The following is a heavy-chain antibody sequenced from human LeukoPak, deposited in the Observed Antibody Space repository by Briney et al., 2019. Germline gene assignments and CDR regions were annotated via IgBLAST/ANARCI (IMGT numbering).Heavy chain of an antibody. Sequence: GASVKVSCKASGYTFTGYYMHWVRQAPGQGLEWMGWINPNSGGTNYAQKFQGRVTMTRDTSISTAYMELSRLRSDDTAVYYCARGPGYGGNSAPFDYWGQGTLVTVSS. D-gene: IGHD4-23*01. CDR3: ARGPGYGGNSAPFDY. CDR2: INPNSGGT. CDR1: GYTFTGYY. V-gene: IGHV1-2*02. J-gene: IGHJ4*02.